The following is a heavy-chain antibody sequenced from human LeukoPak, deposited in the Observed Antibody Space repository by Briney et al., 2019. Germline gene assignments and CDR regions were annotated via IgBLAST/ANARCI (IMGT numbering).Heavy chain of an antibody. CDR1: GFTVSSNY. CDR2: IYSGGST. CDR3: ARGFGNYDSSGYYGDFDY. J-gene: IGHJ4*02. V-gene: IGHV3-53*01. Sequence: GGSLRLSCAASGFTVSSNYMSWVRQAPGKGLEWVSVIYSGGSTYYADSVKGRFTISRDNSKNTLYLQMNSLRAEDTAVYYCARGFGNYDSSGYYGDFDYWGQGTLVTVSP. D-gene: IGHD3-22*01.